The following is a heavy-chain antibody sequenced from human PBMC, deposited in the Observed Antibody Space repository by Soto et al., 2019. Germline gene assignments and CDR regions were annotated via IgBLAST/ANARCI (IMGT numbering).Heavy chain of an antibody. V-gene: IGHV3-23*01. CDR2: ISGSGGTT. CDR3: AKDGAPSDSSGYYDYFYYYGMDV. CDR1: GFTFNNFA. Sequence: GGSLRLSCAASGFTFNNFAMTWVRQAPGKGLEWVSGISGSGGTTYYADAVKGRFTISRDNSKNTVFLQMNSLRAEDTAVYYCAKDGAPSDSSGYYDYFYYYGMDVWGQGTTVTVSS. D-gene: IGHD3-22*01. J-gene: IGHJ6*02.